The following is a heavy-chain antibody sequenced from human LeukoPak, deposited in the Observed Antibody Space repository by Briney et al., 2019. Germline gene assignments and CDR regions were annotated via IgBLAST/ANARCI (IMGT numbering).Heavy chain of an antibody. CDR1: GFTFSDYY. Sequence: GGSLRLSCAASGFTFSDYYMSWIRQAPGKGLEWASYISNDETIIYYADSVKGRFTISSNNARNSLFLQMNSLRAEDTAVYYCARLRGVAVDIWGQGTMVTVS. CDR2: ISNDETII. D-gene: IGHD2-15*01. V-gene: IGHV3-11*01. J-gene: IGHJ3*02. CDR3: ARLRGVAVDI.